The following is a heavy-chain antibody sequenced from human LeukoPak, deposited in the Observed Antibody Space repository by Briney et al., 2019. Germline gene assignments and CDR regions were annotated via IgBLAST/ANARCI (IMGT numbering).Heavy chain of an antibody. CDR2: LYSGGNT. D-gene: IGHD5-24*01. CDR3: ASVAREGYNGAYDY. V-gene: IGHV3-53*01. CDR1: GFTVSNNY. J-gene: IGHJ4*02. Sequence: GGSLRLSCAASGFTVSNNYMSWVRQAPGKGLEWVSILYSGGNTYYADYVKGRFTISRDNSKNTLYLQMNSLRAEDTAVYYCASVAREGYNGAYDYWGQGTLVTVSS.